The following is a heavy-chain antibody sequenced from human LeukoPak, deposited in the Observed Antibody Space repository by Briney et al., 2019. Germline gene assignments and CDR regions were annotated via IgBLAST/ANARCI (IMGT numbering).Heavy chain of an antibody. V-gene: IGHV4-59*01. CDR3: ARTYTYDTIGSHFAY. CDR2: IYYSGST. Sequence: SETLSLTCTVSGGSIISYYWCWIRQPPGKGLEWIGYIYYSGSTSYNPSLRSRVTISLDTSKNQFSLLLNSVTAADTAVYYCARTYTYDTIGSHFAYWGQGNLVTVSS. J-gene: IGHJ4*02. CDR1: GGSIISYY. D-gene: IGHD3-22*01.